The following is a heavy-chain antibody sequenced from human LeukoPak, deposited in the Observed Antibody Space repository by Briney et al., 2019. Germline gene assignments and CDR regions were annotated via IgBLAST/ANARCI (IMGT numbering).Heavy chain of an antibody. V-gene: IGHV1-18*01. CDR3: AREYCSGGSCYSDQYYFDY. CDR1: GYTFTSYG. D-gene: IGHD2-15*01. Sequence: GASVKVSCKASGYTFTSYGISWVRQAPGQGLKWMGWISAYNGNTNYAQKLQGRVTMTTDTSTSTAYMELRSLRSDDTAVYYCAREYCSGGSCYSDQYYFDYWGQGTLVTVSS. CDR2: ISAYNGNT. J-gene: IGHJ4*02.